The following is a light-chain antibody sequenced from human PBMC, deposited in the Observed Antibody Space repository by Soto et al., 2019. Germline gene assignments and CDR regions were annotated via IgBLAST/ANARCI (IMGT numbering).Light chain of an antibody. Sequence: EIVLTQSPGTLSLSPGERATLSCRASQSVSSSYLAWYQQKPGQAPRLLIYGASSRATGIPDRFSGSGSGTDSTLTISRLEPEDFAVYYCQQYDSSPLTFGGGTQVEIK. J-gene: IGKJ4*01. V-gene: IGKV3-20*01. CDR1: QSVSSSY. CDR2: GAS. CDR3: QQYDSSPLT.